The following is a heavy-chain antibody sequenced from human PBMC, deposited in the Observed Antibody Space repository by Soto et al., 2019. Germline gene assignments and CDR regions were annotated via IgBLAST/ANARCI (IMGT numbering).Heavy chain of an antibody. CDR1: GFTFSSYA. V-gene: IGHV3-23*01. Sequence: GGSLRLSCAASGFTFSSYAMNWFRQAPGKGLEWVSVITGGGASTYYADSVTGRFTISRDNSKDTLYLQMNGLRAEDTAVYYCTNTPYSSNFWGQGILVTVSS. CDR3: TNTPYSSNF. D-gene: IGHD6-13*01. CDR2: ITGGGAST. J-gene: IGHJ4*02.